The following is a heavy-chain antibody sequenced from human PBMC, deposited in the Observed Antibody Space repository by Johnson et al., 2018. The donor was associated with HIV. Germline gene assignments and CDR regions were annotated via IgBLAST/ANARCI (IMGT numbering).Heavy chain of an antibody. CDR2: IYSSAAT. J-gene: IGHJ3*02. D-gene: IGHD2-21*01. CDR1: GFTVSSDY. V-gene: IGHV3-66*01. CDR3: ATGEEAFCGGDCYSGGFDI. Sequence: VQLVESGGGVVQPGRSLRLSCVASGFTVSSDYMSWVRQAPGKGLEWVSVIYSSAATNYADSVKGRFTISSDNSKNTLYLQMSSLRAEDTAMYYCATGEEAFCGGDCYSGGFDIWGQGTMVTVSS.